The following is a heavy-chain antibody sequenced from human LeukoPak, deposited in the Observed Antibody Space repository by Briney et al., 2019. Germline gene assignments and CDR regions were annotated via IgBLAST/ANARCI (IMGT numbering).Heavy chain of an antibody. CDR1: GDSVSSYLVT. CDR2: TYYKSKWST. J-gene: IGHJ4*02. D-gene: IGHD3-10*01. V-gene: IGHV6-1*01. CDR3: ARASSGRFDS. Sequence: SQTLSLTCGISGDSVSSYLVTWNWLRQSPSRGLEWLGRTYYKSKWSTDYATSVKSRIAVNADASNNQFSLQLDSVTPEDTAMYYCARASSGRFDSWGQGTLVSVSS.